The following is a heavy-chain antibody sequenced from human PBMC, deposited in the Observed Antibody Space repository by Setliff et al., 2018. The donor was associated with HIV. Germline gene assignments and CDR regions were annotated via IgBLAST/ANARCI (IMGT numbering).Heavy chain of an antibody. V-gene: IGHV4-39*07. CDR2: VFYSGRA. Sequence: PSETLSLTCTVSNGSIRSSDYYWGWIRQPPGKGLEWIGSVFYSGRAYYNPSLKSRVTISVDTSKNQFSLRVNSVTAADTAVYYCARDSNAPYFQHWGQGTLVTVSS. D-gene: IGHD1-1*01. CDR3: ARDSNAPYFQH. CDR1: NGSIRSSDYY. J-gene: IGHJ1*01.